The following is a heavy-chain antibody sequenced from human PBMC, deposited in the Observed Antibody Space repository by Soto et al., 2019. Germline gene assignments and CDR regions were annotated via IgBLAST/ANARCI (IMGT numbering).Heavy chain of an antibody. CDR1: GDTFNFYS. J-gene: IGHJ4*02. CDR3: ATSYGSGYRAFDY. CDR2: VNPILSMS. V-gene: IGHV1-69*04. Sequence: QVQLVQSGAEVKGPGSSVKVSCKASGDTFNFYSINWVRQAPGLGLEWMGRVNPILSMSNFAQRFQGRVTMTAEKSTSTAYMELSGLRSEETAIYYCATSYGSGYRAFDYWGQGALVTVSS. D-gene: IGHD3-10*01.